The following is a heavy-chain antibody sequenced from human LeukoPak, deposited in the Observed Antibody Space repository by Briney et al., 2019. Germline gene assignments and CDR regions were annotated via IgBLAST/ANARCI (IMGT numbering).Heavy chain of an antibody. CDR2: IELDGSEK. Sequence: PGGSLRLSCAASGFTFSSYAMHWVRQAPGKGLEWVANIELDGSEKNYVDSVKGGFTISRDNTKNSLYLQMNSLRAEDTAVFYCARDQYDTWSRRGNFDSWGQGTLVIVSS. D-gene: IGHD3-3*01. CDR3: ARDQYDTWSRRGNFDS. J-gene: IGHJ4*02. V-gene: IGHV3-7*03. CDR1: GFTFSSYA.